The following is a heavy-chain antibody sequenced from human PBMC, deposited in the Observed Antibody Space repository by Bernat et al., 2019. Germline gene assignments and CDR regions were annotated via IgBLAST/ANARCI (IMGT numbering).Heavy chain of an antibody. D-gene: IGHD6-13*01. Sequence: VLLVESGGGVVQPGRSLRLSCAASGFTFSSYSMNWVRQAPGKGLEWVSSISSSSSYIYYADSVKGRFTISRDNAKNSLYLQMNSLRAEDTAVYYCARGRGGIAAAGRDYWGQGTLVTVSS. CDR1: GFTFSSYS. J-gene: IGHJ4*02. CDR2: ISSSSSYI. V-gene: IGHV3-21*01. CDR3: ARGRGGIAAAGRDY.